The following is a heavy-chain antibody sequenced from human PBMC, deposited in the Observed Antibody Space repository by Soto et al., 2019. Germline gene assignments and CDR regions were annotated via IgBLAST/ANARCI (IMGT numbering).Heavy chain of an antibody. J-gene: IGHJ6*02. V-gene: IGHV1-2*04. Sequence: ASVKVSCKASGYTFTVYYMHWVRQAPGQGLEWMGWINPNSGGTNYAQKFQGWATMTRDTSISTAYMELSRLRSDDTAVYYCARDIVGATTHYYYGMDVWGQGTTVTVSS. CDR2: INPNSGGT. CDR3: ARDIVGATTHYYYGMDV. D-gene: IGHD1-26*01. CDR1: GYTFTVYY.